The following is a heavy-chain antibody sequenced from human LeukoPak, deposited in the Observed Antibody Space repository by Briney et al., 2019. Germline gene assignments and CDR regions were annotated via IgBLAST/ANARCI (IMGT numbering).Heavy chain of an antibody. CDR2: ISAYNGNT. D-gene: IGHD6-13*01. CDR3: ARGSPATAGTVLKH. J-gene: IGHJ1*01. V-gene: IGHV1-18*01. Sequence: GASVKVSCKASGYTFSSYGISWVRQAPGQGLEWMGWISAYNGNTDYAQKLQGRVTITTDTSTSTAYMDLGSLRSDDTAVYYCARGSPATAGTVLKHWGQGTLVTVSS. CDR1: GYTFSSYG.